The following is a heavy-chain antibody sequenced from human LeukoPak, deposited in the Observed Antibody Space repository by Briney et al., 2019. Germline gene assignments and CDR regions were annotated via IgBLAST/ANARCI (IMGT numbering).Heavy chain of an antibody. V-gene: IGHV3-23*01. Sequence: GGSLILSCAASGFTFSYYALIWVRQAPGKGLEWVSTITGSGGGTFYADSVKGRFTISRDNSKNTLYLRMNSLRAEDTAVYYCARLAASDPSDYWGQGTLVTVSS. D-gene: IGHD3-10*01. CDR1: GFTFSYYA. J-gene: IGHJ4*02. CDR2: ITGSGGGT. CDR3: ARLAASDPSDY.